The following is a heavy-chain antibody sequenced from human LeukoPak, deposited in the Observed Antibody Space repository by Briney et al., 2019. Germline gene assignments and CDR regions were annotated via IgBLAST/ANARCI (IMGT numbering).Heavy chain of an antibody. V-gene: IGHV3-30*02. D-gene: IGHD6-6*01. CDR3: AKEKGNTGRPDY. CDR1: GFTFSSYW. CDR2: IRYDGSIK. J-gene: IGHJ4*02. Sequence: GGSLRLSCAASGFTFSSYWVSWVRQAPGKGLEWVAFIRYDGSIKYYADSVKGRFTISRDNSKNTLYLQMSSLRTEDTAVYYCAKEKGNTGRPDYWGQGTLVTVSS.